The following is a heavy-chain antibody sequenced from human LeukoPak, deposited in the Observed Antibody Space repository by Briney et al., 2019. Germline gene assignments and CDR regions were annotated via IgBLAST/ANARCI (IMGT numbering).Heavy chain of an antibody. D-gene: IGHD3-10*01. CDR2: IYTSGST. CDR3: ARDRFGELLVDY. J-gene: IGHJ4*02. Sequence: SETLSLTCTVCGGSISSGSYYWSWIRQPAGKGLEWIGRIYTSGSTNYNPSLKSRVTISVDTSKNQFSLTLSSVTAADTAVYYCARDRFGELLVDYWGQGTLVTVSS. V-gene: IGHV4-61*02. CDR1: GGSISSGSYY.